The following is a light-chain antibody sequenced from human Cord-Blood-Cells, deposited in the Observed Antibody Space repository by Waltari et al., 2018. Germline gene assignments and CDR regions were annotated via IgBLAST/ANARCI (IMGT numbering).Light chain of an antibody. CDR2: DAS. J-gene: IGKJ4*01. CDR1: QDISNY. V-gene: IGKV1-33*01. CDR3: QQYDNLPLT. Sequence: DSQMNQSPSSLSASVGGRVTITCQASQDISNYLNWHQQKPGKAPKLLIYDASNLETGVPSRFSGSGSGTDFTFTISSLQPEDIATYYCQQYDNLPLTFGGGTKVEIK.